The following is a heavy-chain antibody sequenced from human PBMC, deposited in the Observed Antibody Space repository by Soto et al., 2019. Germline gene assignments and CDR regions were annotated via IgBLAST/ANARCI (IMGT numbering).Heavy chain of an antibody. D-gene: IGHD6-19*01. CDR1: DFTFNNIW. CDR2: IKEDGSIK. V-gene: IGHV3-7*04. J-gene: IGHJ4*02. Sequence: GGPLRLPWEPSDFTFNNIWMTWSGQAPGKGLEWVANIKEDGSIKYHVDSVKGRFSISRDNTKDSLYLQMNSLRAEDTAVYYCVRDSGWFRFDNWGQGTLVTVSS. CDR3: VRDSGWFRFDN.